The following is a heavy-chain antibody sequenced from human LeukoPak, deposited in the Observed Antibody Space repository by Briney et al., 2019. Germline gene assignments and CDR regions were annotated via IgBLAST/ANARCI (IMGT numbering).Heavy chain of an antibody. D-gene: IGHD4-11*01. CDR2: ISGSGGST. J-gene: IGHJ5*02. Sequence: GGSLRLSCAASGFTFSSYGMTWVRQAPGKGLEWVSAISGSGGSTYYADSVKGRFTISRDNSKNTLYLQMNSLRAEDTAVYYCAKNDYSNYVNWFDPWGQGTLVTVSS. V-gene: IGHV3-23*01. CDR1: GFTFSSYG. CDR3: AKNDYSNYVNWFDP.